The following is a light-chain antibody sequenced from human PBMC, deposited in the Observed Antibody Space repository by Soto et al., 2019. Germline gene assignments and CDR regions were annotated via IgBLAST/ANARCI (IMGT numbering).Light chain of an antibody. CDR1: SSDIGAYNF. V-gene: IGLV2-14*03. J-gene: IGLJ1*01. CDR2: DVS. CDR3: SSYTSSNMEV. Sequence: QSVLTQPASVSGSPGQSITISCTGTSSDIGAYNFVSWYQHHPGKAPKLIIYDVSTRPSGVSDRFSASKSGNTASLTISGLQADDEADYYCSSYTSSNMEVFGPGTKLTVL.